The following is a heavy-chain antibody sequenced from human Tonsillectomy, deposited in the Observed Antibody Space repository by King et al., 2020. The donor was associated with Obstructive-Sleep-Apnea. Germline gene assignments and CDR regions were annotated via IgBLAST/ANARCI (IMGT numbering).Heavy chain of an antibody. V-gene: IGHV3-30*04. D-gene: IGHD3-3*01. CDR2: ISYDGSNK. J-gene: IGHJ6*02. CDR1: GFTFSSYA. Sequence: VQLVESGGGVVQPGRSLRLSCAASGFTFSSYAMHWVRQAPGKGLEWVAVISYDGSNKYYADSVKGRFTISRDNSKNTLYLQMNSLRAEDTAVYYCARDRRDLESSFYYYGMDVWGQGTTVTVSS. CDR3: ARDRRDLESSFYYYGMDV.